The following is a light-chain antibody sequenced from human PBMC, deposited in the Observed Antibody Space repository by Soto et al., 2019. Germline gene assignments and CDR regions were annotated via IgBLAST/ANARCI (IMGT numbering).Light chain of an antibody. J-gene: IGKJ4*01. CDR2: GAS. CDR1: QSISTT. Sequence: EIVMMQSPATLSVSPGESATLSCRASQSISTTLAWYQQKPGQAPRLLVYGASTRATGIPARFSGSGSGTEFTLTISSLQFDDFALYFCQQYNIWPLTFGGGTKVEIK. V-gene: IGKV3-15*01. CDR3: QQYNIWPLT.